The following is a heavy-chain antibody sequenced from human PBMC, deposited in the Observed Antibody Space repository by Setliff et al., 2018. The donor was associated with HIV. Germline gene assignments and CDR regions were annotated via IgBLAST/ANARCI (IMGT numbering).Heavy chain of an antibody. D-gene: IGHD1-26*01. Sequence: GGSLRLSCAASRFSFSTSWMTWVRQAPGKGLEWIANINEDGYKKYHASSVWGRFTISRDNAKNSLYLQMNSLGAEDTAFYYCVRDHDDEWEKRPLAHWGRGTLVTVSS. V-gene: IGHV3-7*03. CDR3: VRDHDDEWEKRPLAH. CDR2: INEDGYKK. J-gene: IGHJ4*02. CDR1: RFSFSTSW.